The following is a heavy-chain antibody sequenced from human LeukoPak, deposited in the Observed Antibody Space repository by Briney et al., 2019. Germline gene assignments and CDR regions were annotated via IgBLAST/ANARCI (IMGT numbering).Heavy chain of an antibody. V-gene: IGHV4-30-2*01. J-gene: IGHJ4*02. CDR1: GDSISSGAYY. CDR2: IYHTGTI. CDR3: AREVWAAAVTHFDY. Sequence: SQTLSLTCTVSGDSISSGAYYWSWIRQPPGKGLECIGYIYHTGTISYNPSLKSRATISVDKSKNQLSLMLTSVTAADTAVYYCAREVWAAAVTHFDYWGQGTLVTVSS. D-gene: IGHD6-13*01.